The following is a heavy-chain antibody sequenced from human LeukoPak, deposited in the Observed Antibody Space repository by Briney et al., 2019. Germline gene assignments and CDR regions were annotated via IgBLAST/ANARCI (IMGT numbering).Heavy chain of an antibody. Sequence: GGSLRLSCAASGFTFDDYGMSWVRQAPGKGLEWVSGINWNGGSTGYADSVKGRFTISRDNAKNSLYLQMNSLRAEDTALYYCARSQGEPSLYYYDSSGYYWFDYWGQGTLVTVSS. CDR1: GFTFDDYG. CDR2: INWNGGST. J-gene: IGHJ4*02. D-gene: IGHD3-22*01. V-gene: IGHV3-20*04. CDR3: ARSQGEPSLYYYDSSGYYWFDY.